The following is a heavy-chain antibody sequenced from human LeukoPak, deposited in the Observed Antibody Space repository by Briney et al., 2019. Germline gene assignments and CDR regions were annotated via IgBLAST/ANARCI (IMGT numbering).Heavy chain of an antibody. J-gene: IGHJ4*02. V-gene: IGHV3-7*01. CDR2: IKQDGSEK. CDR1: GFTFSSYW. Sequence: GGSLRLSCVASGFTFSSYWMSWVRQAPGMGLEWVANIKQDGSEKYYVDSVKGRITISRDNAKNSLYLQMNSLRAEDTAVYYCARDDWARTAYWGQGTLVTVSS. CDR3: ARDDWARTAY. D-gene: IGHD3-9*01.